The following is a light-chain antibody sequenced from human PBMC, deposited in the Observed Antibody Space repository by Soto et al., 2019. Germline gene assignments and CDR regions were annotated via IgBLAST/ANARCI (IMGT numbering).Light chain of an antibody. CDR3: QQYNIGHTWN. CDR2: GIS. Sequence: SPAAISLPLVYRGTRSFRPSQSVSANLAWYQQRPGQAPRLLIYGISNRAPDTHDRFSGSGSGTEFTLTISSLQSEDSAVYYCQQYNIGHTWNLGQGTKVEIK. CDR1: QSVSAN. J-gene: IGKJ1*01. V-gene: IGKV3-15*01.